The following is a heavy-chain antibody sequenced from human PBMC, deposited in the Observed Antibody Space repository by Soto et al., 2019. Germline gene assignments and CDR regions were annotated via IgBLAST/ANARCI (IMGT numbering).Heavy chain of an antibody. J-gene: IGHJ3*01. Sequence: VQLVESGGGSVQPGRSLRLSCSASGFSFDEYALHWVRQTPGKGLEWVSGISWNSATIEFADSVKGRFNISRDNAKNSMFLQMNSLMSEDTAVYFCAKVRGRTYYYDTFDVWGQGTMVTVS. CDR3: AKVRGRTYYYDTFDV. D-gene: IGHD3-22*01. V-gene: IGHV3-9*01. CDR2: ISWNSATI. CDR1: GFSFDEYA.